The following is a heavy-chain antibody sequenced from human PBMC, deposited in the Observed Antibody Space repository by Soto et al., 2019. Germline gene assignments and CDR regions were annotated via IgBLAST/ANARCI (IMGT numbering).Heavy chain of an antibody. CDR3: AKAGPRRMPLRPNERSWSISGLYYYYYGMDV. D-gene: IGHD1-1*01. V-gene: IGHV3-23*01. Sequence: PGGSLRLSCAASGFTFSSYAMSWVRQAPGKGLEWVSAISGSGGSTYYADSVKGRFTISRDNSKNTLYLQMNSLRAEDTAVYYCAKAGPRRMPLRPNERSWSISGLYYYYYGMDVWGQGTTVTVSS. J-gene: IGHJ6*02. CDR1: GFTFSSYA. CDR2: ISGSGGST.